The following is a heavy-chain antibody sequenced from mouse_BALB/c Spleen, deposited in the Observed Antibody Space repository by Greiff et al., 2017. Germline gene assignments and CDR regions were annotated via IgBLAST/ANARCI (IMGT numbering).Heavy chain of an antibody. V-gene: IGHV1-9*01. CDR2: ILPGSGST. Sequence: VKLMESGAELMKPGASVKISCKATGYTFSSYWIEWVKQRPGHGLEWIGEILPGSGSTNYNEKFKGKATFTADTSSNTAYMQLSSLTSEDSAVYYCAGGGNSYAMDYWGQGTSVTVSS. D-gene: IGHD2-1*01. CDR3: AGGGNSYAMDY. J-gene: IGHJ4*01. CDR1: GYTFSSYW.